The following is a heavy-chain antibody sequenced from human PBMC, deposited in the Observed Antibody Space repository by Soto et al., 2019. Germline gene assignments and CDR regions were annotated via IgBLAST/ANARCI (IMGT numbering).Heavy chain of an antibody. CDR3: VRGCYGRIGPLLDY. D-gene: IGHD5-18*01. J-gene: IGHJ4*02. Sequence: GGSLRLSCAASGFTFSSYWIDWVRQAPGKGLVWVSRINSDGSTTTYADSVKGRFTISRDNVKNTLYLQMNSLKTEDTAVYYCVRGCYGRIGPLLDYWGQGTLVTVSS. CDR1: GFTFSSYW. V-gene: IGHV3-74*01. CDR2: INSDGSTT.